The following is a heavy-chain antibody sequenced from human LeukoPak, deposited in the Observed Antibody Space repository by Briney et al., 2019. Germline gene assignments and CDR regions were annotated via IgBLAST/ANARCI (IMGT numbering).Heavy chain of an antibody. J-gene: IGHJ4*02. D-gene: IGHD3-10*01. V-gene: IGHV4-39*01. CDR2: INYSGST. CDR1: GGSTSSSSYY. CDR3: ARYVVYGSGFYYSDY. Sequence: SETLSLTCTVSGGSTSSSSYYWSWIRQPPGKGLEWIATINYSGSTYYNPSLKSRVTISVDTSKNQFSLKLSSVTAADTTVYYCARYVVYGSGFYYSDYWGQGTLVTVSS.